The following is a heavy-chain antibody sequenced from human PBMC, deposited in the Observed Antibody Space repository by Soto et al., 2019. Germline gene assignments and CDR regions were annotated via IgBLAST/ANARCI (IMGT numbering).Heavy chain of an antibody. V-gene: IGHV3-13*01. Sequence: XGSLRLSCAASGVTFSSYDMHWVRQATGKGLEWVSAIGTAGDTYYPGSVKGRFTISRENAKNSLYLQMNSLRAGDTAVYYCAREKVSSSRYYYYGMDVWGQGTTVTVSS. J-gene: IGHJ6*02. D-gene: IGHD6-6*01. CDR3: AREKVSSSRYYYYGMDV. CDR2: IGTAGDT. CDR1: GVTFSSYD.